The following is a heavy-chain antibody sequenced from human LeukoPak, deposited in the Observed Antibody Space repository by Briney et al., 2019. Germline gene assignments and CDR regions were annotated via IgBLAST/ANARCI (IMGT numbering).Heavy chain of an antibody. J-gene: IGHJ5*02. CDR1: GFTFDDYA. CDR2: ISWNSGSI. Sequence: PGGSLRLSCAASGFTFDDYAMHWVRQAPGKGLEWVSGISWNSGSIGYADSVKGRFTISRDNAKNSLYLQMNSLRDEDTAVYYCARSIVLSPAAPYIWFDPWGQGTLVTVSS. V-gene: IGHV3-9*01. D-gene: IGHD2-2*01. CDR3: ARSIVLSPAAPYIWFDP.